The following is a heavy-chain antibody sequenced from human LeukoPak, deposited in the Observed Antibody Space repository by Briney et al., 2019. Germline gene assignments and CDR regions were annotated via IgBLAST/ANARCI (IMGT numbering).Heavy chain of an antibody. D-gene: IGHD1-26*01. V-gene: IGHV3-13*01. CDR3: ARGQAGADYFDY. Sequence: GGSLRLSCAASGFTFSSYDMHWVRQATGKGLEWVSAIGTVGDTYYPGSVKGRFTISRENAKNSLYLQMNSLRAGDTAVYYCARGQAGADYFDYWGQGTLVTVSS. CDR2: IGTVGDT. J-gene: IGHJ4*02. CDR1: GFTFSSYD.